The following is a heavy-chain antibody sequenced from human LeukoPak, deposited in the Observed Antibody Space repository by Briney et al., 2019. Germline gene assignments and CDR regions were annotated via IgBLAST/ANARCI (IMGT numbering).Heavy chain of an antibody. CDR2: INHSGST. CDR3: ARGSRLADYDSSGSREYYFDY. Sequence: PSETLSLTCAVYGGSFSGYYWSWIRQPPGKGLEWLGEINHSGSTNYNPALKTRLTISVDTSKNQFSLRLSSVTAADTAVYYCARGSRLADYDSSGSREYYFDYWGQGTLVTVSS. V-gene: IGHV4-34*01. D-gene: IGHD3-22*01. J-gene: IGHJ4*02. CDR1: GGSFSGYY.